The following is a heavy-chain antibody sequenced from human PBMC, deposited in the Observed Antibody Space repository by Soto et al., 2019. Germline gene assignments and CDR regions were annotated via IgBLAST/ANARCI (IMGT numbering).Heavy chain of an antibody. J-gene: IGHJ6*03. CDR2: TYYRSKWYN. CDR1: GDSVSSNSAA. V-gene: IGHV6-1*01. Sequence: SQTLSLTCAISGDSVSSNSAAWNWIRQSPSRGLEWLGRTYYRSKWYNDYAVSVKSRITINPDTSKNQFSLQLNSVTPEDTVVYYCARDRAVAGPYYYYYMDVWGKGTTVTVSS. CDR3: ARDRAVAGPYYYYYMDV. D-gene: IGHD6-19*01.